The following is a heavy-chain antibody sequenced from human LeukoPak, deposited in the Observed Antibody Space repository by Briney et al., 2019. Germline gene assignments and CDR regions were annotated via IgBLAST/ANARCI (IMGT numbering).Heavy chain of an antibody. J-gene: IGHJ4*02. CDR1: GYSSSSGYY. Sequence: PSETLSLTCAVSGYSSSSGYYWGWIRQPPGKGLEWIGSIYHSGSTYYNPSLKSRVTISVDTSKNQFSLKLSSVTAADTAVYYCARERGIAAAEDYWGQGTLVTVSS. CDR2: IYHSGST. D-gene: IGHD6-13*01. V-gene: IGHV4-38-2*02. CDR3: ARERGIAAAEDY.